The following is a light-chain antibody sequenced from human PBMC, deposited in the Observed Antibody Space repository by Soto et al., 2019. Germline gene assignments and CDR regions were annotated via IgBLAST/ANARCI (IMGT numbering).Light chain of an antibody. CDR2: GAS. CDR3: QQYDNSPIT. J-gene: IGKJ5*01. Sequence: EIVLTQSPGILSLSPGERASLSCGASQSISSSFLAWYQQKPGQAPRLLIYGASSRATGIPDRFSGTGSETDFTPTISRLEPEDFAVYYCQQYDNSPITFGQGTRLEIK. V-gene: IGKV3-20*01. CDR1: QSISSSF.